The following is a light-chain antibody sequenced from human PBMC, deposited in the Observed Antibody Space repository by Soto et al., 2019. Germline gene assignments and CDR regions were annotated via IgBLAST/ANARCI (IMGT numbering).Light chain of an antibody. V-gene: IGKV3D-15*01. J-gene: IGKJ4*01. CDR3: QPYNIWHSRP. CDR1: QCVSIQ. Sequence: EIVMTQSPGTLSVSPGERATLSCRARQCVSIQLAWYQQKPGQAPRLLIYDASTRATGIPARLSGRGSGTEFTLTISSLQSKDFAVYYCQPYNIWHSRPFGVGTEV. CDR2: DAS.